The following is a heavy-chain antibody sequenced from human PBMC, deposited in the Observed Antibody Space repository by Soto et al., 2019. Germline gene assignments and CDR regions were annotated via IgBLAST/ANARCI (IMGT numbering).Heavy chain of an antibody. CDR2: ISYDGSNK. CDR3: AKDLKAVTYSFDY. V-gene: IGHV3-30*18. Sequence: GGSLRLSCAASGFTFSSYGMHWVRQAPGKGLEWVAVISYDGSNKYYADSLKGRFTISRDNSKNTLYLQMNSLRAEDTAVYYCAKDLKAVTYSFDYWGQGTLATVSS. CDR1: GFTFSSYG. D-gene: IGHD6-19*01. J-gene: IGHJ4*02.